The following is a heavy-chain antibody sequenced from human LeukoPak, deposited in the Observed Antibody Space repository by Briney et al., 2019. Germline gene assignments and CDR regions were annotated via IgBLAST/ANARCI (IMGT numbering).Heavy chain of an antibody. CDR3: AREGGIAARPFDY. V-gene: IGHV4-59*01. D-gene: IGHD6-6*01. CDR1: GGSISSYY. Sequence: PSETLSLTCTVSGGSISSYYWSWFRQPPGKGLEWIGYIYYRGSTNYNPSLKSRVTISVDASKNQFSLKLSSVTAADTAVYYCAREGGIAARPFDYWGQGTLVTVSS. CDR2: IYYRGST. J-gene: IGHJ4*02.